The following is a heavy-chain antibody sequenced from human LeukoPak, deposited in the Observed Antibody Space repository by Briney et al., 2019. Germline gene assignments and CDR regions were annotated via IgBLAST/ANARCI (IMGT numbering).Heavy chain of an antibody. Sequence: GGSLRLSCAASGFTFSSYAMRWVRQAPGKGLECVSAISGSGGSTYYADSVKGRFTISRDNSKNTLYLQMNSLRAEDTAVYYCAKDLEQWLPLDYWGQGTLVTVSS. V-gene: IGHV3-23*01. CDR3: AKDLEQWLPLDY. J-gene: IGHJ4*02. CDR1: GFTFSSYA. CDR2: ISGSGGST. D-gene: IGHD6-19*01.